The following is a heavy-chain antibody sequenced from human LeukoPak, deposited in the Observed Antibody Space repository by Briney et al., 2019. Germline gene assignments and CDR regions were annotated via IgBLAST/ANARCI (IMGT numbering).Heavy chain of an antibody. CDR1: GGTFSSYA. V-gene: IGHV1-69*05. J-gene: IGHJ4*02. Sequence: GSSVKVSCKASGGTFSSYAISWVRQAPGQGLEWMGGIIPISGTANYAQKFQGRVTITTDESTSTAYMELSSLRSEDTAVYYCARDRAGADAVQEDWGQGTLVTVSS. D-gene: IGHD6-13*01. CDR3: ARDRAGADAVQED. CDR2: IIPISGTA.